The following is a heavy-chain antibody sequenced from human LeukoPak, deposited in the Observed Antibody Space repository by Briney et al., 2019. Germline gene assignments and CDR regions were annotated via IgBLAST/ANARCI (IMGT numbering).Heavy chain of an antibody. D-gene: IGHD3-22*01. Sequence: GGSLRLSCAASGFTFDDYAMHWVRQAPGKGLEWVSGISRNNGSIGYADSVKGRFTISRDNAKNSLYLQMNSLRAEDTALYYCAKAGGDDSSGYYFGGGLFNWFDPWGQGTLVTVSS. V-gene: IGHV3-9*01. J-gene: IGHJ5*02. CDR1: GFTFDDYA. CDR2: ISRNNGSI. CDR3: AKAGGDDSSGYYFGGGLFNWFDP.